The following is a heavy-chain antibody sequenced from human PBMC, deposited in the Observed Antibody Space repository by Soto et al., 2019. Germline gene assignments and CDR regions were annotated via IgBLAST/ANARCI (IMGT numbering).Heavy chain of an antibody. CDR3: TRDMVQGVHFGY. V-gene: IGHV3-66*01. CDR1: GFTVSNTY. D-gene: IGHD3-10*01. J-gene: IGHJ4*03. CDR2: IYSDGRT. Sequence: PGGSLRLSCAASGFTVSNTYLSWVRQAPGKGLEWVSVIYSDGRTYYADSVKGRFTISRDHSKNTLYLQMNSLRAEDTAVYYCTRDMVQGVHFGYWGQGTTVTVSS.